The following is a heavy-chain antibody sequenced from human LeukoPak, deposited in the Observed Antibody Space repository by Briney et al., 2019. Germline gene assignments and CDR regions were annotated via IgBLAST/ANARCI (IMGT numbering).Heavy chain of an antibody. CDR1: GLTISDYW. Sequence: GGSLRLSCVASGLTISDYWMHWVRQGPGKGLVWVSRISSDGSSTSYADSMKGRFTISRDNAKNTLYLQMSSLRAEDTAVYYCARSLGWYDYWGQGTLVTVSS. CDR3: ARSLGWYDY. D-gene: IGHD6-19*01. CDR2: ISSDGSST. J-gene: IGHJ4*02. V-gene: IGHV3-74*01.